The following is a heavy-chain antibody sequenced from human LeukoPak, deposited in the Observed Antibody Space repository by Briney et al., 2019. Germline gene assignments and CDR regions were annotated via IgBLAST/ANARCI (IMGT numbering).Heavy chain of an antibody. D-gene: IGHD5-12*01. Sequence: GGSLRLSCAASGFTFDDYTMHWVRQAPGKGLEWVSLISWDGGSTYYADSVKGRFTISRDNSKNSLYLQMNSLRTEDTALYYCAKDIEGGSRRGMDVWGQGTTVTVSS. CDR3: AKDIEGGSRRGMDV. V-gene: IGHV3-43*01. CDR1: GFTFDDYT. J-gene: IGHJ6*02. CDR2: ISWDGGST.